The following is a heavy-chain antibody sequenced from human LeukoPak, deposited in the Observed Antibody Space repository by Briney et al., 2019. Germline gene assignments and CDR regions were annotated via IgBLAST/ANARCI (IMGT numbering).Heavy chain of an antibody. D-gene: IGHD2-15*01. Sequence: GGSLRLSCAASGFSFSALEMNWVRQAPGKGLEWISHISTGGRTIYYADSVKGRFTISRDNAKNSLYLQMNSLRGEDTGVYYCARGSGYVLDYWTQGTLVTVSS. V-gene: IGHV3-48*03. CDR1: GFSFSALE. CDR3: ARGSGYVLDY. CDR2: ISTGGRTI. J-gene: IGHJ4*02.